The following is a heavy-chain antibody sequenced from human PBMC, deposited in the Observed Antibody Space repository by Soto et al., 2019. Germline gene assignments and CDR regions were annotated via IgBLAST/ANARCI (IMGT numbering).Heavy chain of an antibody. J-gene: IGHJ4*02. Sequence: QVQLQESGPGLVKPSQTLSLTCTVSGDSITSVGYYWTWIRQHPGQGLEWIGFISYSGSTYYNSSLKSRVAISVDTSKNQFSLRMNSVTAADTAVYYCTRGDYWGQGTLVTVSS. CDR2: ISYSGST. CDR1: GDSITSVGYY. V-gene: IGHV4-31*03. CDR3: TRGDY.